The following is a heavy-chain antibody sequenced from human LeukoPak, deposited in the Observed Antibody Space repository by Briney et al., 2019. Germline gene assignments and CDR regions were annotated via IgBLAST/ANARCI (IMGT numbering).Heavy chain of an antibody. Sequence: GGSLRLSCVGSGFTFSGNSMNWVRQAPGKGLEWVSGISRTSTYIYYADSVQGRFTISRDNAKNSLYLQMNSLRAEDTAVYYCAKGDVTVTIDYWGQGTLVTVSS. CDR1: GFTFSGNS. CDR2: ISRTSTYI. V-gene: IGHV3-21*01. D-gene: IGHD3-16*02. CDR3: AKGDVTVTIDY. J-gene: IGHJ4*02.